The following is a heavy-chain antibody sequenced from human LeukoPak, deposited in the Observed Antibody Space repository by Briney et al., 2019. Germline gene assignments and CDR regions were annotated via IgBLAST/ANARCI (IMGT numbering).Heavy chain of an antibody. CDR2: ISSSSSYI. CDR1: GFTFSSYS. Sequence: GGSLGLSCAASGFTFSSYSMNWVRQAPGKGLEWVSSISSSSSYIYYADSVKGRFTISRDNAKNSLYLQMNSLRAEDTAVYYCARDLDGEDDYWGQGTLVTVSS. CDR3: ARDLDGEDDY. D-gene: IGHD3-3*01. V-gene: IGHV3-21*01. J-gene: IGHJ4*02.